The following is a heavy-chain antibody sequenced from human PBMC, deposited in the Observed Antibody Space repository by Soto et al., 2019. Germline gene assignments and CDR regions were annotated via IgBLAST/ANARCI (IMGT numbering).Heavy chain of an antibody. CDR2: INHSGST. CDR3: ARVVFFRTEDGIRYTVPVSAFLLNRASDL. J-gene: IGHJ2*01. Sequence: PGKGLAWIGDINHSGSTNYNPSLKSRVTISVDTSKNQFSLKLSSVTAADTAVYYCARVVFFRTEDGIRYTVPVSAFLLNRASDL. V-gene: IGHV4-34*01. D-gene: IGHD3-9*01.